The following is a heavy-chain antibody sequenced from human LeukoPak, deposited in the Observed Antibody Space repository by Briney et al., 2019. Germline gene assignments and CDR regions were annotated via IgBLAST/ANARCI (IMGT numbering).Heavy chain of an antibody. CDR3: ARGTRTGTTNFDY. J-gene: IGHJ4*02. CDR1: GFTFSTYE. V-gene: IGHV3-48*03. CDR2: ISSSGSTI. Sequence: GGSLRLSCAASGFTFSTYEINWVRQAPGKGLEWVSYISSSGSTIYYADSVKGRFTISRDNAKNSLYLQMNSLRAEDTAVYYCARGTRTGTTNFDYWGQGTLVTVSS. D-gene: IGHD1-1*01.